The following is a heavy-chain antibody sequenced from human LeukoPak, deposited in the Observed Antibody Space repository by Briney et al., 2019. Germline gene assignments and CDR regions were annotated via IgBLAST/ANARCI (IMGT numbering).Heavy chain of an antibody. V-gene: IGHV4-34*01. Sequence: SETLSLTCAVYGGSFSGYYWSWIRQPPGKGLEWIGEINHSGSTNYNPSLKSRVTISVDTSKNQFSLRLSSVTAADTAVYYCARGGPYYYYYYMDVWGKGTTVTVSS. CDR1: GGSFSGYY. J-gene: IGHJ6*03. CDR2: INHSGST. CDR3: ARGGPYYYYYYMDV.